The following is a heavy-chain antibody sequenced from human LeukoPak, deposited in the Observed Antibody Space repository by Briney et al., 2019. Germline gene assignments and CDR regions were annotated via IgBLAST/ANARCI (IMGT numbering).Heavy chain of an antibody. J-gene: IGHJ4*02. CDR3: AKDNPSGSSPTLDY. D-gene: IGHD1-26*01. V-gene: IGHV3-74*01. Sequence: PGGSLRLSCAASGFTFSSYAMHWVRQAPGKGLVWVSRIKSDGSSTSYADSVKGRFTISRDNSKNTLYLQMNSLRAEDTAVYYCAKDNPSGSSPTLDYWGQGTLVTVSS. CDR2: IKSDGSST. CDR1: GFTFSSYA.